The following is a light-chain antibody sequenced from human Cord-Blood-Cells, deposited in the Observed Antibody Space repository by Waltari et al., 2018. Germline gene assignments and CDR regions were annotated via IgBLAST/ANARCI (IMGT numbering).Light chain of an antibody. J-gene: IGKJ4*01. V-gene: IGKV3-11*01. CDR2: DAS. CDR1: QSVSSY. CDR3: QQRSNWLT. Sequence: EIVLTQSPATLSLSPGERATVSCRASQSVSSYLAWYQQKPGQAPRLLIYDASNRATGIPARFSGSGSVTDCTLTIRSLEPEDFAVYYCQQRSNWLTFGGGTKVEIK.